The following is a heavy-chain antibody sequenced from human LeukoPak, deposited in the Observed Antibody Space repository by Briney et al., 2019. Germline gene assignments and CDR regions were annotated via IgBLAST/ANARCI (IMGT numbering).Heavy chain of an antibody. CDR3: ARDGESYGDLELAFDI. V-gene: IGHV4-31*03. CDR1: GGSISSGGYY. D-gene: IGHD4-17*01. Sequence: SETLSLTRTVSGGSISSGGYYWSWIRQHPGKGLEWIGYIYYSGSTYYNPSLKSRVTISIDTSKNRFSLKLSSVTAADTAVYYCARDGESYGDLELAFDIWGQGTMVTVSS. J-gene: IGHJ3*02. CDR2: IYYSGST.